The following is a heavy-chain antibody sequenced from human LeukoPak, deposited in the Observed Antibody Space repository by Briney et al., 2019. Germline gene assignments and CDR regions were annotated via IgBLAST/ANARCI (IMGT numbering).Heavy chain of an antibody. CDR2: ISSSSSYI. Sequence: GGSLRLSCAASGFTLSSYSMNWVRQAPGKGLEWVSSISSSSSYIYYADSVKGRFTISRDNAKNSLYLQMNSLRAEDTAVYYCARGSPWWYNWNLDAFDIWGQGTMVTVSS. D-gene: IGHD1-20*01. J-gene: IGHJ3*02. CDR1: GFTLSSYS. CDR3: ARGSPWWYNWNLDAFDI. V-gene: IGHV3-21*01.